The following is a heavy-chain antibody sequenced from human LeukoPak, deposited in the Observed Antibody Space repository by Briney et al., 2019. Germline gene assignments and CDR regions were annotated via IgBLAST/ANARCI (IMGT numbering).Heavy chain of an antibody. V-gene: IGHV3-33*01. CDR1: GFTFSNYG. J-gene: IGHJ4*02. Sequence: GGSLRLSCVAYGFTFSNYGMHWVRQAPGKGLDWVAVIWYDGSDKKYAESVKGRFTISRDNSKNTLYLHMNSLRAEDTAVYYCARVLGTTDSNGLPYYWGQGTLVTVSS. CDR3: ARVLGTTDSNGLPYY. CDR2: IWYDGSDK. D-gene: IGHD3-22*01.